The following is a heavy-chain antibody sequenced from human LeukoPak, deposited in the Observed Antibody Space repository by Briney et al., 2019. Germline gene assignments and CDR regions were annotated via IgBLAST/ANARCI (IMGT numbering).Heavy chain of an antibody. CDR3: AGEIPRRYSSGWYGIGY. V-gene: IGHV4-34*01. D-gene: IGHD6-19*01. Sequence: SETLSLTCTVSGGSISSYYWSWIRQPPGKGLEWIGEINHSGSTNYNPSLKSRVTISVDTSKNQFSLKLSSVTAADTAVYYCAGEIPRRYSSGWYGIGYWGQGTLVTVSS. J-gene: IGHJ4*02. CDR1: GGSISSYY. CDR2: INHSGST.